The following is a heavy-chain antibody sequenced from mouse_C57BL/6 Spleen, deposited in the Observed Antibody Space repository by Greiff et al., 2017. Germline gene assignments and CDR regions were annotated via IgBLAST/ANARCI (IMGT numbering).Heavy chain of an antibody. V-gene: IGHV6-3*01. J-gene: IGHJ2*01. CDR1: GFTFSNYW. CDR3: TANWDFYLDY. CDR2: IRLKSDNYAT. D-gene: IGHD4-1*01. Sequence: EVKLVESGGGLVQPGGSMKLSCVASGFTFSNYWMNWVRQSPEKGLEWVAQIRLKSDNYATHYAESVKGRFTISRDDSKSSVYLQMNNLRAEDTGIYYCTANWDFYLDYWGQGTTLTVSS.